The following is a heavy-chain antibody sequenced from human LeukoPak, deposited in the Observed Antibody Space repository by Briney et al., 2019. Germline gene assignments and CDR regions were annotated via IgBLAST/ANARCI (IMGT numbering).Heavy chain of an antibody. Sequence: ASVKVSCKASGGTFSSYAISWVRQAPGQGLEWMGIINPSGGSTSYAQKFQGRVTMTRDTSTSTVYMELSSLRSEDTAVYYCARQITMIEEGAFDIWGQGTMVTVSS. V-gene: IGHV1-46*01. CDR2: INPSGGST. J-gene: IGHJ3*02. D-gene: IGHD3-22*01. CDR1: GGTFSSYA. CDR3: ARQITMIEEGAFDI.